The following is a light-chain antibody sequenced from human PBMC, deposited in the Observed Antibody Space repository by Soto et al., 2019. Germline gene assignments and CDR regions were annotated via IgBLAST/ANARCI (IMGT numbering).Light chain of an antibody. Sequence: DIQMTQSPSSLSASVGDRVTTTFQASQDVSNYLNWYQQKLGKAPKLLIYDASNLETGVPSRFSGSGSGTYFSFTISSLQPEDFATYYCQQYSNLITFGQGTRLEIK. CDR2: DAS. CDR3: QQYSNLIT. J-gene: IGKJ5*01. CDR1: QDVSNY. V-gene: IGKV1-33*01.